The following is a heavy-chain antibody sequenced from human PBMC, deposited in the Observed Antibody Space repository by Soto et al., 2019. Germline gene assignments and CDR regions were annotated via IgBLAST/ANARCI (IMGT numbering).Heavy chain of an antibody. Sequence: EVQLLESGGGFVQPGGSLRLSCVVSGFMFRDYPMGWVRQAPGKGLEWVSATTATGGSTFYADSVKGRFTISRDNSINTLYLQMNNLRVEDSAVYSCAKRSIINGGAFGMWGQVTMVTVSS. J-gene: IGHJ3*02. V-gene: IGHV3-23*01. CDR3: AKRSIINGGAFGM. CDR2: TTATGGST. CDR1: GFMFRDYP. D-gene: IGHD3-3*02.